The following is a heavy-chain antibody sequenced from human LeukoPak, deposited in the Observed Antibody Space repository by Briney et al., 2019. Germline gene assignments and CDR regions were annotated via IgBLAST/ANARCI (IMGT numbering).Heavy chain of an antibody. CDR3: AKEDYYYGSGSYYNSANYFDY. Sequence: PGGSLRLSCVASGYSFSSYGIHWVRRAPGKGLEWMTFIRYDGSNKYYADSVKGRFTISRDNSKNTLYLQMNSLRAEDTAVYYCAKEDYYYGSGSYYNSANYFDYWGQGTLVTVSS. D-gene: IGHD3-10*01. CDR1: GYSFSSYG. V-gene: IGHV3-30*02. CDR2: IRYDGSNK. J-gene: IGHJ4*02.